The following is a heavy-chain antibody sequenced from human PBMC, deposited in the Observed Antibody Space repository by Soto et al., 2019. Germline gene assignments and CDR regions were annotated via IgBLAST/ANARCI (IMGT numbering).Heavy chain of an antibody. CDR2: ISAYNGNT. D-gene: IGHD6-19*01. Sequence: QDQLVQSGVEVKKPGASVKVSCKASGYSFTNYGITWVRQAPGQGFEWMGWISAYNGNTNYAQKFQGRVTMTTDAYTSTAYWELRSLRSDDTAVYYCARDRGVAPPVAGNTHYYYYMDVWGKGTTVTVSS. V-gene: IGHV1-18*01. J-gene: IGHJ6*03. CDR1: GYSFTNYG. CDR3: ARDRGVAPPVAGNTHYYYYMDV.